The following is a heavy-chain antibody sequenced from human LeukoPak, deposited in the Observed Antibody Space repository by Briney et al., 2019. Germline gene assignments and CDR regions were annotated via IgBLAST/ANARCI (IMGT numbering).Heavy chain of an antibody. D-gene: IGHD3-22*01. J-gene: IGHJ4*02. V-gene: IGHV1-2*02. CDR3: ARDYYDSSGSYY. CDR2: INPNSGGT. CDR1: GYTFTGYY. Sequence: ASVTVSFKSSGYTFTGYYMHLVRQAPAQGLGWMGWINPNSGGTNYAQKFQGRVTMTSDTSISTAYMELSRLRSDDTAVYYCARDYYDSSGSYYWGQGTLVTVSS.